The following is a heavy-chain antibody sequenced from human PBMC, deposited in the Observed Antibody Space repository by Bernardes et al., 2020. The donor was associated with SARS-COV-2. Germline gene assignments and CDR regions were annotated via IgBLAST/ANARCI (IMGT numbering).Heavy chain of an antibody. V-gene: IGHV3-64D*06. J-gene: IGHJ1*01. CDR1: GFTFSSFG. Sequence: GGSLRLSCSASGFTFSSFGMHWVRQAPGKGLEYVSAISADGNSPDYADSVKDRFTISRDNSKNTLYLQMSSLRPDDTAVYYCVKVLLWFGESWGQGTLVTVSS. CDR2: ISADGNSP. CDR3: VKVLLWFGES. D-gene: IGHD3-10*01.